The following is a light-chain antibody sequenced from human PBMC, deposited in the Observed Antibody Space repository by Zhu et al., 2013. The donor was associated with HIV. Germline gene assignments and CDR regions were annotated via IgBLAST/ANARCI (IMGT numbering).Light chain of an antibody. CDR2: DAS. CDR1: QSVKTY. J-gene: IGKJ4*01. V-gene: IGKV3-11*01. Sequence: EIVLTQSPATLSLSPGERATLSCRASQSVKTYLAWYQQKAGQAPRLLIYDASNRATGIPARFSGSGSGTDFTLTISSLEPEDFAVYYCRQRNNWPLTFGGGTKVEIK. CDR3: RQRNNWPLT.